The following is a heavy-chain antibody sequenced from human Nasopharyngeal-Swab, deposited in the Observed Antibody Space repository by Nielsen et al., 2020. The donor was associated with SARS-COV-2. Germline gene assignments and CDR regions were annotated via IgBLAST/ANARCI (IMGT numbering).Heavy chain of an antibody. J-gene: IGHJ4*02. CDR1: GGTFSSYA. Sequence: SVKVSCKASGGTFSSYAISWVRQAPGQGLEWMGRIIPILGIANYAQKFQGRVTITADKSTSTAYMELSSLRSEDTAVYYCARGDSSWPYYFDYWGQGALVTVSS. CDR2: IIPILGIA. CDR3: ARGDSSWPYYFDY. D-gene: IGHD3-22*01. V-gene: IGHV1-69*04.